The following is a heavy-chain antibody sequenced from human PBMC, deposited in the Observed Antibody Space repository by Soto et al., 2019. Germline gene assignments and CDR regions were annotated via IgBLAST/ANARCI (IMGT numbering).Heavy chain of an antibody. CDR3: ARGMVVGASYYFDY. Sequence: EVQLVESGEGLVQPGGSLRLSCADSGFTFRSYAMHWVRQAPGKGLEYVAAISSNGGSTYYADSVKGRFTISRDNSKNKLYLQMGSLRAEDMAVYYCARGMVVGASYYFDYWGQGTLVTVSS. CDR1: GFTFRSYA. CDR2: ISSNGGST. D-gene: IGHD2-15*01. J-gene: IGHJ4*02. V-gene: IGHV3-64*02.